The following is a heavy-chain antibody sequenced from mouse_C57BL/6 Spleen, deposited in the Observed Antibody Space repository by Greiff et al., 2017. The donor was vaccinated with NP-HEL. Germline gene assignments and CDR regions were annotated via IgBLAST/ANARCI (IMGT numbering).Heavy chain of an antibody. D-gene: IGHD2-5*01. CDR1: GYTFTSYW. V-gene: IGHV1-64*01. CDR3: ARYPPYYSNYGWFAY. J-gene: IGHJ3*01. Sequence: VQLQQSGAELVKPGASVKLSCKASGYTFTSYWMHWVKQRPGQGLEWIGMIHPNSGSTNYNEKFKSKATLTVDKSSSTAYMQLSSLTSEDSAVYYCARYPPYYSNYGWFAYWGQGTLVTVSA. CDR2: IHPNSGST.